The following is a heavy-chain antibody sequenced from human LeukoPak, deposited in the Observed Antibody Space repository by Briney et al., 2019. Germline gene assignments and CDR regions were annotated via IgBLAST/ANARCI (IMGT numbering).Heavy chain of an antibody. CDR1: GGTFSSYA. Sequence: SVKVSCKASGGTFSSYAISWVRQVPGQGLEWMGGIIPIFGTANYAQKFQGRVTITADESTSTAYMELSSLRSEDTAVYYCARGSYYDLWSGYYTPGLYYYYYMDVWGKGTTVTVSS. CDR2: IIPIFGTA. V-gene: IGHV1-69*01. CDR3: ARGSYYDLWSGYYTPGLYYYYYMDV. J-gene: IGHJ6*03. D-gene: IGHD3-3*01.